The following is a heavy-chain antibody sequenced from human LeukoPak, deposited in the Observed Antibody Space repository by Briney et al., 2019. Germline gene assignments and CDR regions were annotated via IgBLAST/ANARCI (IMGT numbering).Heavy chain of an antibody. CDR3: ARGGWGLYSSGWYWFDP. V-gene: IGHV3-23*01. CDR1: GFTFSSYA. Sequence: GGSLRLSCAASGFTFSSYAMHWVRQAPGKGLEWVSAISGSGGSTYYADSVKGRFTISRDNSKNTLYLQMNSLRAEDTAVYYCARGGWGLYSSGWYWFDPWGQGTLVTVSS. D-gene: IGHD6-19*01. J-gene: IGHJ5*02. CDR2: ISGSGGST.